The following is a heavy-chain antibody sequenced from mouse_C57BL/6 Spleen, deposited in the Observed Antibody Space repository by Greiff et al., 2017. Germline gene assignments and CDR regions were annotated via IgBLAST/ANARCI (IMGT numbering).Heavy chain of an antibody. J-gene: IGHJ1*03. V-gene: IGHV5-17*01. CDR3: ARGYYGSRGWYFDV. CDR2: ISSGSSTI. D-gene: IGHD1-1*01. Sequence: EVHLVASGGGLVKPGGSLKLSCAASGFTFSDYGMHWVRQAPEKGLEWVAYISSGSSTIYYADTVKGRFTISRDNAKNTLFLQMTSLRSEDTAMYYCARGYYGSRGWYFDVWGTGTTVTVSS. CDR1: GFTFSDYG.